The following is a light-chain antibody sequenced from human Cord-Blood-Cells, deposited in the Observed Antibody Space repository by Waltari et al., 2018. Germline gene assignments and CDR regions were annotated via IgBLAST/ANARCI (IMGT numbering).Light chain of an antibody. CDR2: EVS. CDR3: SSYTSSSTVV. V-gene: IGLV2-14*01. CDR1: SSDVAGYTY. Sequence: QSALTQPASVSGSPGQSITIPCPGPSSDVAGYTYVYWYQQHPGKAPKLMIYEVSNRPSGGSNRFSGSKSGNTASLTISGLQAEDEADYYCSSYTSSSTVVFGGGTNLTVL. J-gene: IGLJ2*01.